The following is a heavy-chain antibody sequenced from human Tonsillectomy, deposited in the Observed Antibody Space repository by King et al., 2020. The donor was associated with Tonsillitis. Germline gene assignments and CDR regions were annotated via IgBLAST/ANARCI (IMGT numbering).Heavy chain of an antibody. CDR2: ISGSGGTT. CDR3: AKDTSDTPTELGYSGYDP. J-gene: IGHJ5*02. CDR1: GFSFSSYA. V-gene: IGHV3-23*04. D-gene: IGHD5-12*01. Sequence: EVQLVESGGGLVQPGGSLRLSCAASGFSFSSYAMSWVRQAPGKGLEWVSAISGSGGTTHYADSVKGRFTISRDNSKNTLYLQMNSLRAEDTAVYYCAKDTSDTPTELGYSGYDPWGKGTLVTVSS.